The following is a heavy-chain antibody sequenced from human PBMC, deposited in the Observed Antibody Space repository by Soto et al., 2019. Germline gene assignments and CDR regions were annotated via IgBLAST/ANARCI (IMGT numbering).Heavy chain of an antibody. CDR2: IYPGDSDT. Sequence: PGESLKISCKGSGYSFTSYWIGWVSKXQGKGLEWMGIIYPGDSDTRYSPSFQGQVTISADKSISTAYLQWSSLKASDTAMYYCARYRIAAHPPYYYYMDVWGKGTTVTVSS. D-gene: IGHD6-13*01. J-gene: IGHJ6*03. CDR3: ARYRIAAHPPYYYYMDV. V-gene: IGHV5-51*01. CDR1: GYSFTSYW.